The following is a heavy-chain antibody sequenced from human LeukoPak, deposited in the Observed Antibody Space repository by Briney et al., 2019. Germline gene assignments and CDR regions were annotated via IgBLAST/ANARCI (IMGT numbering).Heavy chain of an antibody. CDR2: IASNGDIP. CDR3: VKDHGALIRDFDY. V-gene: IGHV3-64D*06. Sequence: GGSLRLSCSASGFTFSSYAMHWVRQAPGRGLEYVSAIASNGDIPYYSDSVRGRFSISRDNSKNTLYLQMSSLRAEDTAVYYCVKDHGALIRDFDYWGQGTLVTVSS. J-gene: IGHJ4*02. D-gene: IGHD3-22*01. CDR1: GFTFSSYA.